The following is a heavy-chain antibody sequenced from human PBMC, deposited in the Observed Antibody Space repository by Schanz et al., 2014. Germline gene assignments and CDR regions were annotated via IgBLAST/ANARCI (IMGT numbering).Heavy chain of an antibody. J-gene: IGHJ6*03. Sequence: VQLLESGGGLVQPGGSLRISCAASGFTFFGSFAMSWVRQAPGKGLEWVSYISSSGSYTNYADSVKGRFTTSRDNGKKSMYLQMNSLRAEDTAVYYCAGTYCSSTSCYTGYYYMDVWGKGTTVTVSS. CDR2: ISSSGSYT. V-gene: IGHV3-11*03. CDR1: GFTFFGSFA. D-gene: IGHD2-2*02. CDR3: AGTYCSSTSCYTGYYYMDV.